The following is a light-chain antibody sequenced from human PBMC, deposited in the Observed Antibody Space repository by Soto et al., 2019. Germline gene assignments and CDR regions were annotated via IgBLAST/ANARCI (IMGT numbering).Light chain of an antibody. J-gene: IGLJ2*01. CDR2: DDD. CDR1: TSNIGSHY. CDR3: ATWDSSLNVVL. V-gene: IGLV1-51*01. Sequence: QSLLTQPPSVSAAPGEKVTISCSGSTSNIGSHYVSWYQQFPRTAPKLLIYDDDRRPSGMPDRFSGSKSGTSATLGITGLQTGDEADYYCATWDSSLNVVLFGGGTQLTVL.